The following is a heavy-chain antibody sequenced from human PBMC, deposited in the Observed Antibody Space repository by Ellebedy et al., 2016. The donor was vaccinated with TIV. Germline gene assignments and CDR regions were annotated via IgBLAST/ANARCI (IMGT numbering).Heavy chain of an antibody. V-gene: IGHV1-18*01. CDR2: ISAYNGAT. D-gene: IGHD5/OR15-5a*01. CDR3: ARDMVQGMVSRYLWYDF. CDR1: GGALSSYA. J-gene: IGHJ4*02. Sequence: ASVKVSCKASGGALSSYAIIWVRQAPGQGLEWMGWISAYNGATNYARNLQDRVTMTTDTSTNTAYMELRSLRSDDTAVYYCARDMVQGMVSRYLWYDFWGQGTLVTVSS.